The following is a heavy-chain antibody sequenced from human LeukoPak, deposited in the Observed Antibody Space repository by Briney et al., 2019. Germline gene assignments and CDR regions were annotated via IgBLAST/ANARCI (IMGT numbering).Heavy chain of an antibody. CDR3: ARYLPGGNLDY. CDR2: IDWEDAK. J-gene: IGHJ4*02. Sequence: ESGPALVKPTQTLTLTCTFSGFSLSSTGMCVSWIRQPPGKALEWLARIDWEDAKYYSTSLKTRLTISKDTSKNQVVLTMTYMDPVDTATYYCARYLPGGNLDYWGQGTLVTVSS. D-gene: IGHD4-23*01. CDR1: GFSLSSTGMC. V-gene: IGHV2-70*11.